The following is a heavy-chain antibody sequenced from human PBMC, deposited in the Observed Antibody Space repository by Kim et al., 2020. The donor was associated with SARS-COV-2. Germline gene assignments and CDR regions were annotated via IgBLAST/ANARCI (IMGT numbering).Heavy chain of an antibody. V-gene: IGHV4-39*07. CDR3: AGETTIHYGGNTALP. D-gene: IGHD4-17*01. CDR2: IYYSGST. Sequence: SETLSLTCTVSGGSISSSSYYWGWIRQPPGKGLEWIGSIYYSGSTYYNPSLKSRVTISVDTSKNQFSLKLSAVTAADTAVYYCAGETTIHYGGNTALPWGQGTLVTVSS. CDR1: GGSISSSSYY. J-gene: IGHJ5*02.